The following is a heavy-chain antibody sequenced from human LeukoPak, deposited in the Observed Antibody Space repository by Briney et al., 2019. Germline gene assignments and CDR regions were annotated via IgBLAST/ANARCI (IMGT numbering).Heavy chain of an antibody. CDR1: GDRVSSNSAA. CDR3: ARGREVLRFLEWLPKDNWFDP. J-gene: IGHJ5*02. CDR2: TYYRSKWYN. V-gene: IGHV6-1*01. D-gene: IGHD3-3*01. Sequence: SQTLSLTCAISGDRVSSNSAAWNWIRQSPSRGLEWLGRTYYRSKWYNDYAVSVKSRITINPDTSKNQFSLQLNSVTPEDTAVYYCARGREVLRFLEWLPKDNWFDPWGQGTLVTVSS.